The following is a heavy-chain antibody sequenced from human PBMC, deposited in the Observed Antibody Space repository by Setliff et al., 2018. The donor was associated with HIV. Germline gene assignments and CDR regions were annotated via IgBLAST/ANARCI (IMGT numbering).Heavy chain of an antibody. D-gene: IGHD3-9*01. J-gene: IGHJ5*02. CDR3: ARIWYFDDLTGHYWFDL. CDR1: GDSISSGRHY. V-gene: IGHV4-31*03. CDR2: ITFGGDT. Sequence: PSETLSLTCSVSGDSISSGRHYWGWIRQHPEKGLEWIGYITFGGDTFNNPSLKSRLAMSVGTSENHFSLRLSSVTVADSAVSYCARIWYFDDLTGHYWFDLWGQGILVTVSS.